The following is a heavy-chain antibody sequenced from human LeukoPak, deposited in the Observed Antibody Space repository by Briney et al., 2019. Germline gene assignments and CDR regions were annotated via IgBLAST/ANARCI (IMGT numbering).Heavy chain of an antibody. D-gene: IGHD2/OR15-2a*01. CDR3: TSFYETN. J-gene: IGHJ4*02. V-gene: IGHV3-74*01. CDR1: GFIFTKYW. Sequence: GGSLRLSCAASGFIFTKYWMHWVRQAPGKGLVWVSHVNSDGSATSYADSVKGRFTISRDNAKNTVYLHMNSLRVEDTAVYYCTSFYETNWGQGTLVTVSS. CDR2: VNSDGSAT.